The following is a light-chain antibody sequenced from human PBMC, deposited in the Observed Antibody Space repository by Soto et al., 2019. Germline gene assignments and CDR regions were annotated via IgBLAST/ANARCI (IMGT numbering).Light chain of an antibody. Sequence: QSALTQPASVSGSPGQSITISCTGTSTDVGNYNLVSWYQHHPGKAPKLMIYDDTKRPSGVSNRFSGSKSGNTASLTISGLQAEYEADYHCCSYAGSTTYVLFGGGTKLTVL. CDR1: STDVGNYNL. J-gene: IGLJ3*02. CDR2: DDT. CDR3: CSYAGSTTYVL. V-gene: IGLV2-23*01.